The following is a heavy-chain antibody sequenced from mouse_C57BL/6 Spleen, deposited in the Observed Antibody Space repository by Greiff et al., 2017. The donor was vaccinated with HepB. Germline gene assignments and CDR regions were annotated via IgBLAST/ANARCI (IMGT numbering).Heavy chain of an antibody. CDR2: IYPGDGDT. V-gene: IGHV1-80*01. J-gene: IGHJ4*01. CDR1: GYAFSSYW. D-gene: IGHD1-1*01. Sequence: VKVVESGAELVKPGASVKISCKASGYAFSSYWMNWVKQRPGKGLEWIGQIYPGDGDTNYNGKFKGKATLTADKSSSTAYMQLSSLTSEDSAVYFCARKGDGSSPFYAMDYWGQGTSVTVSS. CDR3: ARKGDGSSPFYAMDY.